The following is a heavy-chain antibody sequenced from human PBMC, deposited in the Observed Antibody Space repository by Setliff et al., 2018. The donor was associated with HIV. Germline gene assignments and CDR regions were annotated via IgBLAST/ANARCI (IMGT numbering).Heavy chain of an antibody. Sequence: SETLSLTCGVSGGSVSAYEWRWIRQPPGKGLEWIGEAIHSGITYNPSLRSRVTISLDTSKNQFSLKLNSVTAADTAMYYCARDGGSSGWYFVLGYSDYWGPGTLVTVSS. V-gene: IGHV4-34*12. D-gene: IGHD6-19*01. CDR1: GGSVSAYE. CDR3: ARDGGSSGWYFVLGYSDY. J-gene: IGHJ4*02. CDR2: AIHSGIT.